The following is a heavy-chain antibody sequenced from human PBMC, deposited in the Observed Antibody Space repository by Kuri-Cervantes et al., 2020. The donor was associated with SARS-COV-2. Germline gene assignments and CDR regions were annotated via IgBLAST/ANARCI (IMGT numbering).Heavy chain of an antibody. V-gene: IGHV3-23*01. CDR2: ISGSGGST. Sequence: GESLKISCAASGFSFSSYAMHWVRQAPGKGLEWVSAISGSGGSTYYADSVKGRFTISRDNSKNTLYLQMNSLRAEDTAVYYCAKDALRDFGMVIIPRFDYWGQGTLVTVSS. D-gene: IGHD3-3*01. J-gene: IGHJ4*02. CDR1: GFSFSSYA. CDR3: AKDALRDFGMVIIPRFDY.